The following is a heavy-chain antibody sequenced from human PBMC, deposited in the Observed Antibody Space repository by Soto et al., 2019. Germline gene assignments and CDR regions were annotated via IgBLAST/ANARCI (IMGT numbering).Heavy chain of an antibody. J-gene: IGHJ5*02. D-gene: IGHD6-13*01. V-gene: IGHV4-30-4*01. Sequence: QVQLQESGPGLVKPSQTLSLTCTVSGGSISSGDYYWSWIRQPPGKGLEWIGYIYYSGSTYYNPSLTSRVXXXVXPSKNQFSLKLSSVTAADTAVYYCARERPDGSRLDPWGQGTLVTVSS. CDR3: ARERPDGSRLDP. CDR2: IYYSGST. CDR1: GGSISSGDYY.